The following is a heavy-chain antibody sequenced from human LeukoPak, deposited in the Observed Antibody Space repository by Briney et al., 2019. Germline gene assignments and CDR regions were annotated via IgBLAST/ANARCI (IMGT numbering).Heavy chain of an antibody. V-gene: IGHV3-33*01. D-gene: IGHD3-10*01. Sequence: GRSLRLSCAASVFSFNTYAIHWVRQARGQGLEWVALIWHDGSHKFYTNSVRGQFTISRDNSKNTLTLQMNNQRPEDTAVYYCPREICGSESDPDFWGQGTLVTVSS. J-gene: IGHJ4*02. CDR3: PREICGSESDPDF. CDR1: VFSFNTYA. CDR2: IWHDGSHK.